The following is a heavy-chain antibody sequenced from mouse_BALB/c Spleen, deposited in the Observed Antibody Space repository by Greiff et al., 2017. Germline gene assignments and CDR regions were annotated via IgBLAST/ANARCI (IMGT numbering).Heavy chain of an antibody. CDR3: ASTTVVARWYFDV. D-gene: IGHD1-1*01. V-gene: IGHV14-1*02. CDR2: IDPENGNT. J-gene: IGHJ1*01. Sequence: VTLKVSGAELVRPGALVKLSCKASGFNIKDYYMHWVKQRPEQGLEWIGWIDPENGNTIYDPKFQGKASITADTSSNTAYLQLSSLTSEDTAVYYCASTTVVARWYFDVWGAGTTVTVSS. CDR1: GFNIKDYY.